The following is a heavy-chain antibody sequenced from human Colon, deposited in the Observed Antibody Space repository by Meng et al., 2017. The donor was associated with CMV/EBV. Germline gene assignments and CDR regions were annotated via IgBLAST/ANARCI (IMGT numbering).Heavy chain of an antibody. J-gene: IGHJ4*02. V-gene: IGHV1-18*01. CDR1: GYTFNTFG. D-gene: IGHD2-2*01. CDR2: ISTHNGDT. CDR3: ARYEDYCSDTACFLGPYFDN. Sequence: ASVKVSCKASGYTFNTFGISWLRQAPGQGLEWMGRISTHNGDTDSAQKFQERVTMTTDTATSTAYMELRSLRSDDTAVYYCARYEDYCSDTACFLGPYFDNWGQGTLVTVSS.